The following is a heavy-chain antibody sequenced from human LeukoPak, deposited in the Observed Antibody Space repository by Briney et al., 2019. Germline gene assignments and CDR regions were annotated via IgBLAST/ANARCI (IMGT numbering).Heavy chain of an antibody. CDR2: IYSDNT. D-gene: IGHD3-9*01. CDR1: GFTFSDYY. Sequence: GGSLRLSCAASGFTFSDYYMSWIRQAPGKGLEWVSFIYSDNTHYSDSVKGRFTISRDNSKNTLYLQMNSLRAEDTAVYYCAKDLVAYYDILTGYSPFDYWGQGTLVTVSS. V-gene: IGHV3-66*03. J-gene: IGHJ4*02. CDR3: AKDLVAYYDILTGYSPFDY.